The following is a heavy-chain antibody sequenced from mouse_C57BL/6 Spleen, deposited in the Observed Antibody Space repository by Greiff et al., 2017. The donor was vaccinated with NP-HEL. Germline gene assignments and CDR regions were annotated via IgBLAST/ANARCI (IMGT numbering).Heavy chain of an antibody. D-gene: IGHD2-4*01. CDR1: GYTFTSYW. Sequence: QVQLQQPGAELVKPGASVKLSCKASGYTFTSYWMHWVKQRPGQGLEWIGMIHPNSGSTNYNEKFKSKATLTVDKSSSTAYMQLSSLTSEDSAVYYCARGRILDYDDYAMDYWGQGTSVTVSS. CDR3: ARGRILDYDDYAMDY. J-gene: IGHJ4*01. V-gene: IGHV1-64*01. CDR2: IHPNSGST.